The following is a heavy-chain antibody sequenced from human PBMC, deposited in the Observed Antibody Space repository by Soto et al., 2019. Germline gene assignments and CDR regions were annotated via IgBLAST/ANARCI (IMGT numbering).Heavy chain of an antibody. V-gene: IGHV4-61*01. CDR3: ARDFASFDS. D-gene: IGHD3-3*01. Sequence: SETLSLTCTVSGGSFKSGSYSWSWIRQPPGKGLEWIGYVYHTGRTSYNPSLKSRVSISMDTSKNQFSLNLDSVTAADTAVYCCARDFASFDSWGQGTLVTVSS. CDR1: GGSFKSGSYS. J-gene: IGHJ4*02. CDR2: VYHTGRT.